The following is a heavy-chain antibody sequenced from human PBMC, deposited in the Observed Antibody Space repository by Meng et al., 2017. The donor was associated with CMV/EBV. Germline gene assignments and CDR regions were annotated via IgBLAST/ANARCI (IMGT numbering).Heavy chain of an antibody. D-gene: IGHD3-3*01. J-gene: IGHJ4*02. CDR3: VFSVSPTFDY. CDR1: GGTFSSYA. Sequence: SVKVSCKASGGTFSSYAISWVRQAPGQGLEWMGGIIPIFGTANYAQKFQGRVTITTDESTSTACMELSSLRSEDTAVYYCVFSVSPTFDYWCQGTLVTVSS. V-gene: IGHV1-69*05. CDR2: IIPIFGTA.